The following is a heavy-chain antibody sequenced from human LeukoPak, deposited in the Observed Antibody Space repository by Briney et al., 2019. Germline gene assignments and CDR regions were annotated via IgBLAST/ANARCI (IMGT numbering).Heavy chain of an antibody. CDR3: ARVRGRGSGYYYLDY. CDR2: ISSSGSTI. J-gene: IGHJ4*02. CDR1: GFTFSNYE. D-gene: IGHD3-22*01. Sequence: GGSLRLSCAASGFTFSNYEMNWVRQAPGKGLEWVSYISSSGSTIYYADPVKGRFTISRDNAKNSLYLQMNSLRAEDTAVYYCARVRGRGSGYYYLDYWGQGTLVTVSS. V-gene: IGHV3-48*03.